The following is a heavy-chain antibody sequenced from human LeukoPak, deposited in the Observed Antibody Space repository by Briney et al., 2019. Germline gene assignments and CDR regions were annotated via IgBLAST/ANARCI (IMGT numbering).Heavy chain of an antibody. V-gene: IGHV3-21*01. CDR1: GITFSNSA. CDR3: ARGVRLYGDPRFWVY. J-gene: IGHJ4*02. CDR2: ITKSGDQT. D-gene: IGHD4-17*01. Sequence: GGSLRLSCVPSGITFSNSALSWVRQAPGKGLEWVSTITKSGDQTYYADSVKGLFTISRDNAKNSLYLQMNSLRAEDTAVYYCARGVRLYGDPRFWVYWGQGTLVTVSS.